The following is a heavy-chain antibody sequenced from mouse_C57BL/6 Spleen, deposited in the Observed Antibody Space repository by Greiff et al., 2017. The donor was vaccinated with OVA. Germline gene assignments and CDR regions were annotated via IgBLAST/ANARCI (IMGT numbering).Heavy chain of an antibody. J-gene: IGHJ4*01. V-gene: IGHV1-18*01. D-gene: IGHD2-4*01. CDR1: GYTFTDYN. CDR3: ARRGLPTRDYAMDY. CDR2: INPNNGGT. Sequence: EVQGVESGPELVKPGASVKIPCKASGYTFTDYNMDWVKQSHGKSLEWIGDINPNNGGTIYNQKFKGKATLTVDKSSSTAYMELRSLTSEDTAVYYCARRGLPTRDYAMDYWGQGTSVTVSS.